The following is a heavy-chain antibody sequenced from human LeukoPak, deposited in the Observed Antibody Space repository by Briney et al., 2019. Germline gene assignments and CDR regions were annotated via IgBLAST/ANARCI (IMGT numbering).Heavy chain of an antibody. D-gene: IGHD2-2*01. CDR3: ARERREQLLPPYTRSVTYFDY. CDR1: GYTFTSYY. CDR2: INPNSGGT. V-gene: IGHV1-2*02. Sequence: ASVKVSCKASGYTFTSYYMHWVRQAPGQGLEWMGWINPNSGGTNYAQKFQGRVTMTRDTSISTAYMELSRLGSDDTAVYYCARERREQLLPPYTRSVTYFDYWGQGTLVTVSS. J-gene: IGHJ4*02.